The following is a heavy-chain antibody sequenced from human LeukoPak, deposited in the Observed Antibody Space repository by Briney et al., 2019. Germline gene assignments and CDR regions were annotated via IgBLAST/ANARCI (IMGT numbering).Heavy chain of an antibody. CDR1: GFTFGNAW. Sequence: PGGSLRLSCAASGFTFGNAWMNWVRQAPGKGLEWVGRVKTKTVGGTTDYAAPVKGRFTISRDDSKNTLYLQMDSLKTEDTAVYYCTTHPYWGQGTLVTVSS. V-gene: IGHV3-15*01. J-gene: IGHJ4*02. CDR2: VKTKTVGGTT. CDR3: TTHPY.